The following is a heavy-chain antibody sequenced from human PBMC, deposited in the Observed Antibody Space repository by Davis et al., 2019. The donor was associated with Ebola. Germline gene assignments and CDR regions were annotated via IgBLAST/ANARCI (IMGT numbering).Heavy chain of an antibody. J-gene: IGHJ3*02. Sequence: PGGSLRLSCAASGFTFSSYAMSWVRQAPGKGLEWVSAISGSGGSTYYADSVKGRFTISRDNSKNTLYLQMNSLRAEDTAVYYCAKDPGYYDSSGYLDAFDIWGQGTMVTVSS. CDR2: ISGSGGST. V-gene: IGHV3-23*01. D-gene: IGHD3-22*01. CDR1: GFTFSSYA. CDR3: AKDPGYYDSSGYLDAFDI.